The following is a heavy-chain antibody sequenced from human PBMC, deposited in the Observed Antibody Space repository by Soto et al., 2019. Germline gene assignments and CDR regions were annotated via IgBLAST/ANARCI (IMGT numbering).Heavy chain of an antibody. CDR3: ARITHSGSYYFDY. V-gene: IGHV4-61*01. Sequence: SETLSLTCTVSGGSVSSGSYYWSWIRQPPGKGLEWIGYIYYSGSTNYNPSLKSRVTISVDTSKNQFSLKLSSVTVADTAVYYCARITHSGSYYFDYWGQGTLVTVSS. D-gene: IGHD1-26*01. J-gene: IGHJ4*02. CDR2: IYYSGST. CDR1: GGSVSSGSYY.